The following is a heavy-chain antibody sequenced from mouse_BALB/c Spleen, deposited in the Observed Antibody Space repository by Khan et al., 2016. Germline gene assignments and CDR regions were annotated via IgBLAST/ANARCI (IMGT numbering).Heavy chain of an antibody. J-gene: IGHJ1*01. Sequence: EVQLQESGPGLVKPSQSLSLTCTVTGYSITSDYAWNWIRQFPGNKLEWMGYISYSGSTSYNPSLKSRISITRDTSKNQFFLQFNSVTTEDTATYYCATTTVVATKYFDVWGAGTAVTVSS. CDR2: ISYSGST. V-gene: IGHV3-2*02. CDR3: ATTTVVATKYFDV. CDR1: GYSITSDYA. D-gene: IGHD1-1*01.